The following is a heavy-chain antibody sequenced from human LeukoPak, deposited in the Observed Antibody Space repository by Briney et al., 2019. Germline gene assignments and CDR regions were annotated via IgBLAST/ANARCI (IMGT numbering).Heavy chain of an antibody. J-gene: IGHJ5*02. CDR1: GYTFTGYY. D-gene: IGHD6-13*01. Sequence: GASVKVSCKASGYTFTGYYMHWVRQAPGQGLEWMGWINPNSGGTNYAQKFQGWVTMTRDTSISTAYMELSRLRSDDTAVYYCARVGGYSSSWSWFDPWGQGTLVTVSS. CDR2: INPNSGGT. CDR3: ARVGGYSSSWSWFDP. V-gene: IGHV1-2*04.